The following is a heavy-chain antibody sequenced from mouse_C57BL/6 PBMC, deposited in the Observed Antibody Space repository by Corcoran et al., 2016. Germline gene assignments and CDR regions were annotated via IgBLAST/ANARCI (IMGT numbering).Heavy chain of an antibody. CDR2: ISYDGSN. V-gene: IGHV3-6*01. CDR3: ARAVLYFDD. CDR1: GYSITSGYY. J-gene: IGHJ2*01. Sequence: DVQLQESGPGLVKPSQSLSLTCSVTGYSITSGYYWNWIRQFPGTKLEWMGYISYDGSNNYNPSIKNRISITRDTSKNQFFLKLNSVTTEDTATYYCARAVLYFDDWGQGTTLTVSS.